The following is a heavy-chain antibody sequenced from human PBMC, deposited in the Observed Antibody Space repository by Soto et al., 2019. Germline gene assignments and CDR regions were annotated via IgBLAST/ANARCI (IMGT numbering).Heavy chain of an antibody. Sequence: GGSLRLSCAASGFTVSRNYTTSVRQAPGKGLEWVPVIPSGGDTHYADAVRGRFTVSRDNSKITLYLQMNSRRAEDTAVYYCARSRTGTTYGGMDVWGQGTTVNVSS. CDR2: IPSGGDT. CDR3: ARSRTGTTYGGMDV. D-gene: IGHD1-7*01. V-gene: IGHV3-66*01. CDR1: GFTVSRNY. J-gene: IGHJ6*02.